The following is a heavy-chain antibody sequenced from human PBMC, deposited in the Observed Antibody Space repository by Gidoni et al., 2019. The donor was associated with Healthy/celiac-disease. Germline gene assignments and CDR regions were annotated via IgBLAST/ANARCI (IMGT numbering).Heavy chain of an antibody. V-gene: IGHV4-59*01. J-gene: IGHJ5*02. Sequence: QVQLQESGPGLVKPSETLSLTCTVAGGSISSYYWSWIRQPPGKGLAWIGFIYYSGSTNYNPSLKSRVTISVDTSKNQFSLKLSSVTAADTAVYYCARGGGITIFGVDNWFDPWGQGTLVTVSS. CDR3: ARGGGITIFGVDNWFDP. D-gene: IGHD3-3*01. CDR2: IYYSGST. CDR1: GGSISSYY.